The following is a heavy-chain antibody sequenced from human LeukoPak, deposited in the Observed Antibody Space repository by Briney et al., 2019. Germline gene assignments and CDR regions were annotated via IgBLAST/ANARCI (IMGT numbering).Heavy chain of an antibody. V-gene: IGHV5-51*01. CDR3: ARLYSSSGDS. Sequence: GESLKISCKGSGYSFTKFWIGWVRQMPGKGLEWMGIIYPGDSDTRYSPSFLGQVTISADKSISTAYLQWSSLKASDTAIYYCARLYSSSGDSWGQGTLVTVSS. CDR2: IYPGDSDT. CDR1: GYSFTKFW. J-gene: IGHJ4*02. D-gene: IGHD6-6*01.